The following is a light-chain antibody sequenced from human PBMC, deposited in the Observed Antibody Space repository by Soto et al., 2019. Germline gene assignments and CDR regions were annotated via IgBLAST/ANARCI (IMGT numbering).Light chain of an antibody. Sequence: QSVQTHPAPVSGSPGHSITISCSGTSSDIGAYDLVSWYQQHPGRAPKLIIYEVSHRFSGLSYRFSGSKSGNTASLTISGLQAEDEGDYYCTSFAPGRIYVFGSGTKVTVL. CDR2: EVS. V-gene: IGLV2-14*03. CDR1: SSDIGAYDL. CDR3: TSFAPGRIYV. J-gene: IGLJ1*01.